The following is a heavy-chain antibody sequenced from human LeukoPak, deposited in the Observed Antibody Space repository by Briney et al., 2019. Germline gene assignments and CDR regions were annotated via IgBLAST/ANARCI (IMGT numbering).Heavy chain of an antibody. CDR1: GFTFSIYA. CDR3: ARQGGMGAYDI. CDR2: ISYDGSNK. J-gene: IGHJ3*02. V-gene: IGHV3-30*04. D-gene: IGHD2-15*01. Sequence: GRSLRLSCAASGFTFSIYARHWVRQAPGKGLEWVAVISYDGSNKYHADSVKGRFTISRDDSKNTLYLRMNSLSVEDTAVYYCARQGGMGAYDIWAEGQWSPSLQ.